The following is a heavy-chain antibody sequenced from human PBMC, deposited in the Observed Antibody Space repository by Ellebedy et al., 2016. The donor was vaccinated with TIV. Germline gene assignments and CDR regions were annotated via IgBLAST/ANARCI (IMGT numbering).Heavy chain of an antibody. CDR2: MSYDGTKR. D-gene: IGHD2-2*01. V-gene: IGHV3-30-3*01. Sequence: GESLKISXASFGFTFSTYAVHWVRQAPGKGLEWVAVMSYDGTKRYYADSVKGRFIISRDTSNNALYLQMNSLRDEDSAIYHCARQRSTGVRDAFDMWGQGTMVTVSS. CDR1: GFTFSTYA. CDR3: ARQRSTGVRDAFDM. J-gene: IGHJ3*02.